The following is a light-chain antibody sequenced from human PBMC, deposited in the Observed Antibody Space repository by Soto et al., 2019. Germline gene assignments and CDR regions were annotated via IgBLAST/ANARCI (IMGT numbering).Light chain of an antibody. CDR3: SSYTSSSTLQFV. Sequence: QSALTQPASVSGSPGQSITISCTGTSSDVGGYNYVSWYQQHPGKAPKLMTYEVSNRPSGVSNRFSGSKSGNTASLTISGLQAEDEADYYCSSYTSSSTLQFVFGTGTKGTVL. J-gene: IGLJ1*01. V-gene: IGLV2-14*01. CDR2: EVS. CDR1: SSDVGGYNY.